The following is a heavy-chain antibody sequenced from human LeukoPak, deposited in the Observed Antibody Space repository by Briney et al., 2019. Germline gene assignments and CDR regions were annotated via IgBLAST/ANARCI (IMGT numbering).Heavy chain of an antibody. CDR2: ISPYNGNT. J-gene: IGHJ4*02. Sequence: GASVKVSCKASGYTFTSYGISWVRQAPGQGLEWMGWISPYNGNTSFAQKLQGRVTMTTDTSTSTAYMELRSLRSDDTAVYFCARIGHSDKMIAYWGQGTLVTVSS. V-gene: IGHV1-18*01. CDR1: GYTFTSYG. CDR3: ARIGHSDKMIAY. D-gene: IGHD3-22*01.